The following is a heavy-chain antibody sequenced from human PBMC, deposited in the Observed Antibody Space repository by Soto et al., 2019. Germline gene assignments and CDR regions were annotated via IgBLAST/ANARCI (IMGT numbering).Heavy chain of an antibody. D-gene: IGHD2-15*01. V-gene: IGHV4-30-4*01. Sequence: QVQLQESGPGLVKPSQTLSLTCTVSGGSISSGDYYWSWIRQPPGKGLEWIGYIYYSGSTYYNPSRKSRVTISVHTSKNQVSRKLSSVTAADTAVYYCAAGAGGYCSGGSCYDPRDYAFDIWGQGTMVTVSS. CDR2: IYYSGST. J-gene: IGHJ3*02. CDR3: AAGAGGYCSGGSCYDPRDYAFDI. CDR1: GGSISSGDYY.